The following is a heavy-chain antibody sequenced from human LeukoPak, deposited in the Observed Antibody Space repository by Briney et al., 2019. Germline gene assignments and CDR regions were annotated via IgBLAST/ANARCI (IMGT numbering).Heavy chain of an antibody. Sequence: PSETLPLTCTVSGGSISSNTHYWGWIRQPPGKGLEWIGSAYYTGSTYYNPSLKSRVTISLDTSKNQFSLKLTSVTAADTAVYYCASQILYDLWSGYSPLSSFDFWGQGSLVTVSS. CDR1: GGSISSNTHY. CDR3: ASQILYDLWSGYSPLSSFDF. V-gene: IGHV4-39*07. D-gene: IGHD3-3*01. CDR2: AYYTGST. J-gene: IGHJ4*02.